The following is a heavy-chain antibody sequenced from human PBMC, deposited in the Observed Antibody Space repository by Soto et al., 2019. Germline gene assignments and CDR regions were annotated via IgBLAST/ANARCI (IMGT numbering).Heavy chain of an antibody. V-gene: IGHV3-23*01. CDR1: GFTFSSYA. CDR3: AKDLATAGTNYYGMDV. J-gene: IGHJ6*02. Sequence: GGSLRLSCVASGFTFSSYAMYWVRQAPGKGLEWVSAISGSGGSTYYADSVKGRFTISRDNSKDTLYLQMNSLRAEDTAVHYCAKDLATAGTNYYGMDVWGQGTTVTVSS. CDR2: ISGSGGST. D-gene: IGHD6-13*01.